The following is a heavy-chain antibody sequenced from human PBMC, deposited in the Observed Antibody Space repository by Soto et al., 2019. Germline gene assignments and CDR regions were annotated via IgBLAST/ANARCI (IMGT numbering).Heavy chain of an antibody. CDR2: IYYSGST. Sequence: QLQLQESGPGLVKPSETLSLTCTVSGGSISSSSYYWGWIRQSPGKGLEWIGNIYYSGSTYYNPSLKRRVTISVDTSKNQFSLKRSSVTAADTAVYYCARRGGSSPFDYWGQGTLVTVSS. CDR1: GGSISSSSYY. D-gene: IGHD1-26*01. J-gene: IGHJ4*02. V-gene: IGHV4-39*01. CDR3: ARRGGSSPFDY.